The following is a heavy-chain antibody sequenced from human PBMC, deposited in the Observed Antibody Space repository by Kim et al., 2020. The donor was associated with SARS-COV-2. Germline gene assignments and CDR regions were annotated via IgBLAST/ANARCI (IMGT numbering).Heavy chain of an antibody. V-gene: IGHV3-23*01. Sequence: DSVKGRFTISRDKSKNTLYLQMNSLRAEDTAVYYCAKRRGMYSSSWGFDPWGQGTLVTVSS. D-gene: IGHD6-13*01. J-gene: IGHJ5*02. CDR3: AKRRGMYSSSWGFDP.